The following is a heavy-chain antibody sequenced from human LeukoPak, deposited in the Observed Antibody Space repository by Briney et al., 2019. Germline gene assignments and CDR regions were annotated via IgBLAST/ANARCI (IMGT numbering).Heavy chain of an antibody. D-gene: IGHD4-17*01. Sequence: GGSLRLSCAASGFTFSDYYMSWIRQAPGKGLEWVSYISSSGSTIYYADSVKGRFTISRDNAKNSLYLQMNSLRAEDTAVYYCARRPHDYGDLWYFDYWGQGTLVTVSS. CDR1: GFTFSDYY. V-gene: IGHV3-11*01. J-gene: IGHJ4*02. CDR3: ARRPHDYGDLWYFDY. CDR2: ISSSGSTI.